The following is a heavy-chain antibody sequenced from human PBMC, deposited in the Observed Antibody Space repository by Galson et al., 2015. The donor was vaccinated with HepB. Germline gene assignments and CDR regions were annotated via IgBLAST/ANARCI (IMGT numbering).Heavy chain of an antibody. D-gene: IGHD3-3*01. J-gene: IGHJ4*02. Sequence: SLRLSCAASGFTFSSYSMDWVRQAPGKGLEWVSYISSSSSTIYYADSVEGRFTISRDNAKNSLYLQMNSLRDEDTAVYYCARVLYDFWSGYYNLLDYWGQGTLVTVSS. CDR3: ARVLYDFWSGYYNLLDY. CDR2: ISSSSSTI. CDR1: GFTFSSYS. V-gene: IGHV3-48*02.